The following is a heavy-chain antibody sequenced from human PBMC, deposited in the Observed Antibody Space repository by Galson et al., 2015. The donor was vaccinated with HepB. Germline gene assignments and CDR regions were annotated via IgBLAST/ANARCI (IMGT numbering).Heavy chain of an antibody. CDR2: IISSSSYI. V-gene: IGHV3-21*01. J-gene: IGHJ4*02. CDR1: GFTFNSYS. Sequence: LRLSCAASGFTFNSYSMNWVRQAPGKGLEWVASIISSSSYIYYADSVKGRFTISRDNAKNSLYLQMNSLRAEDTALYYCARDRGYSYGYDYWGQGTLVTVSS. D-gene: IGHD5-18*01. CDR3: ARDRGYSYGYDY.